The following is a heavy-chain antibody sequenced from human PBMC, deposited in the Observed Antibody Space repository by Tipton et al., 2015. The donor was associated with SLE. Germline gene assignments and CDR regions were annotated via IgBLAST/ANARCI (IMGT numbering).Heavy chain of an antibody. CDR1: GGSISSYY. V-gene: IGHV4-34*01. CDR2: INHSGST. D-gene: IGHD3-16*01. CDR3: ARDYGDY. J-gene: IGHJ4*02. Sequence: TLSLTCTVSGGSISSYYWSWIRQPPGKGLEWIGEINHSGSTNYNPSLKSRVTISVDTSKNQFSLKLSSVTAADTAVYYCARDYGDYWGQGTLVTVSS.